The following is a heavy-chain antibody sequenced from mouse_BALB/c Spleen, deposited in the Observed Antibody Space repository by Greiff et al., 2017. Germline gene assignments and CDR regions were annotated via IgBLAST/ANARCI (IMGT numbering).Heavy chain of an antibody. CDR2: IDPENGDT. CDR3: KGYYGSSGY. Sequence: EVMLVESGAELVRSGASVKLSCTASGFNIKDYYMHWVKQRPEQGLEWIGWIDPENGDTEYAPKFQGKATMTADTSSNTAYLQLSSLTSEDTAVYYCKGYYGSSGYWGQGTTLTVSS. J-gene: IGHJ2*01. D-gene: IGHD1-1*01. V-gene: IGHV14-4*02. CDR1: GFNIKDYY.